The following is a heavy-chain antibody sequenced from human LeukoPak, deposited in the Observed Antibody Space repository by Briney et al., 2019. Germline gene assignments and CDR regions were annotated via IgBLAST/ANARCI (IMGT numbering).Heavy chain of an antibody. D-gene: IGHD2-15*01. V-gene: IGHV1-3*01. CDR3: ARDWGYCSGGSCYWFDP. CDR1: GYIFTTYA. Sequence: VASVKVSCTASGYIFTTYAMHWVRQAPGQRLEWMGWINAGNGNTKYSQKFQGRVTITTDTSASTAYMELNSLRSEDTAVYYCARDWGYCSGGSCYWFDPWGQGTLVTVSS. CDR2: INAGNGNT. J-gene: IGHJ5*02.